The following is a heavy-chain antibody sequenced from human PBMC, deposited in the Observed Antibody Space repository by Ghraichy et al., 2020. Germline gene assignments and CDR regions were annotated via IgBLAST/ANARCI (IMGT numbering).Heavy chain of an antibody. CDR1: GGSFSGYY. J-gene: IGHJ3*02. Sequence: SETLSLTCAVYGGSFSGYYWSWIRQPPGKGLEWIGEINHSGSTNYNPSLKSRVTISVDTSKNQFSLKLSSVTAADTAVYYCARVTRWYRPYYAFDIWGQGTMVTVSS. D-gene: IGHD4-23*01. CDR3: ARVTRWYRPYYAFDI. V-gene: IGHV4-34*01. CDR2: INHSGST.